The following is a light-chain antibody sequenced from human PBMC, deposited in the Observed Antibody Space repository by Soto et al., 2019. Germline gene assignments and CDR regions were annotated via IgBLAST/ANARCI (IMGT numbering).Light chain of an antibody. CDR3: NSYRTISTYV. Sequence: QSALTQPASVSGSPGQSITISCTGTSSDFGGYNFVSWYQQHPGKAPKLLIYDVRNRPSGVSNRFSGSKSGNTASLTISGLQAEDEADYYCNSYRTISTYVFGTGTKLTVL. CDR1: SSDFGGYNF. J-gene: IGLJ1*01. V-gene: IGLV2-14*01. CDR2: DVR.